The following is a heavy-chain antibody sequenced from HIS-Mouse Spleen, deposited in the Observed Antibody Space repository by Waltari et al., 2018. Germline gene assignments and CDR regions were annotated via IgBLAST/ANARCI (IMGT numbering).Heavy chain of an antibody. V-gene: IGHV4-39*07. Sequence: QLQLQESGPGLVKPSETLSLTCTVSGGSISSSSYYWGWIRQPPGKGLEWIGSFYYSGRTYYNPSLKSRVTRSVDTSKNQFSLKLSAVTAADTAVYYCAREIPYSSSWYDWYFDLWGRGTLVTVSS. CDR2: FYYSGRT. CDR1: GGSISSSSYY. D-gene: IGHD6-13*01. J-gene: IGHJ2*01. CDR3: AREIPYSSSWYDWYFDL.